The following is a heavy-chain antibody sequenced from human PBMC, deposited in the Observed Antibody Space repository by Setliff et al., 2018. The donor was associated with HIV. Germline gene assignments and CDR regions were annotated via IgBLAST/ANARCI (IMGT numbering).Heavy chain of an antibody. CDR2: ISHSGNT. CDR1: GDSINTHY. CDR3: ARSTVGAGTSFP. D-gene: IGHD1-26*01. Sequence: ETLSLTCTVSGDSINTHYWSWIRQAPGKGLEWIGCISHSGNTNFNPSLNSRVTISVDTSKNQFSLRLTSVTAADTAIYYCARSTVGAGTSFPWGRGSLLTVSS. V-gene: IGHV4-59*11. J-gene: IGHJ5*02.